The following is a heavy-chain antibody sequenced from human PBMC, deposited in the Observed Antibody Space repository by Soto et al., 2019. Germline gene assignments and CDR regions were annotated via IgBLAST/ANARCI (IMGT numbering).Heavy chain of an antibody. CDR1: GFTFSDYY. Sequence: PGGSLRLSCAASGFTFSDYYMSWIRQAPGKGLEWVSYISSSSSYTNYADSVKGRFTISRDNAKNSLYLQMNSLRAEDTAVYYCARPLIPGIAAANSPPDSDYWGQGTLVTVSS. CDR2: ISSSSSYT. D-gene: IGHD6-13*01. V-gene: IGHV3-11*03. CDR3: ARPLIPGIAAANSPPDSDY. J-gene: IGHJ4*02.